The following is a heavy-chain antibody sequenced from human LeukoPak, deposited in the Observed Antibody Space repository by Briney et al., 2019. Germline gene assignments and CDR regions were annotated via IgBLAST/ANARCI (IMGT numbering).Heavy chain of an antibody. CDR2: VKQDGSEK. D-gene: IGHD5-18*01. J-gene: IGHJ6*03. CDR3: AGDGLMRWLQLWHMDV. V-gene: IGHV3-7*03. Sequence: GGSLRLSCAASGFIFSSYWMSWVRQAPGKGLEWVANVKQDGSEKYYVDSVKGRFTISRDNAKKSLYLQLNSLRVEDTAVYYCAGDGLMRWLQLWHMDVWGKGTTVTVSS. CDR1: GFIFSSYW.